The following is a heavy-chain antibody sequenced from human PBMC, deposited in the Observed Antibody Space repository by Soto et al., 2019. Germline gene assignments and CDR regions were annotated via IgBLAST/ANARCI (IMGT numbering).Heavy chain of an antibody. CDR2: ISYDGSNA. CDR3: ARDGGGFGELLLNSYDAFDL. V-gene: IGHV3-30*04. D-gene: IGHD3-10*01. J-gene: IGHJ3*01. Sequence: GGSLRLSCTASGFSFSTYAMYWVRQAPGRGLEWVAIISYDGSNAQYADSVKGRFTVARDNSKNTLYLQMHSLTAEDTAVYYCARDGGGFGELLLNSYDAFDLWGQGKLVTVSS. CDR1: GFSFSTYA.